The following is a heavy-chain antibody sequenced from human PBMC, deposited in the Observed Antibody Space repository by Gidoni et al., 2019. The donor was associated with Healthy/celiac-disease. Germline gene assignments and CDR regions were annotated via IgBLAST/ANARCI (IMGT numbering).Heavy chain of an antibody. J-gene: IGHJ4*02. D-gene: IGHD3-3*01. CDR3: AHYDFWGRFDY. CDR1: GLSLSTSGVG. Sequence: QITLQASSPTLVQPTQTLTLTCTFSGLSLSTSGVGVGWIRQPPGKALDWLALIYWDDDKRYSPSLKSRLTITKDTSKNQVVLTMTNMDPVDTATYYCAHYDFWGRFDYWGQGTLVTVSS. CDR2: IYWDDDK. V-gene: IGHV2-5*02.